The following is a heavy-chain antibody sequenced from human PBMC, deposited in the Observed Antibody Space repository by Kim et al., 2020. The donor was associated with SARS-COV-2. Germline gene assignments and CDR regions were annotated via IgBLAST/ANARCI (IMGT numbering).Heavy chain of an antibody. D-gene: IGHD2-2*02. V-gene: IGHV1-46*01. Sequence: QKFQGKVTMTRDPSTSTVYMELSSLRSEDTAVYYCARGSQLLYPVNWFDPWGQGSLVTVSS. CDR3: ARGSQLLYPVNWFDP. J-gene: IGHJ5*02.